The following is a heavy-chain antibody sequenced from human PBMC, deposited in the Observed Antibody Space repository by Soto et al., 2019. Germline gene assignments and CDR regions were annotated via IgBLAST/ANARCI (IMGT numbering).Heavy chain of an antibody. Sequence: SETLSLTCTVSGDSMNSYYWNWIRQPPGKGLEWIGYVYYSGSTNYNPSLKSRVTISVDTSKKQFSLRLISVTAADTAVYYCARGKYYDSSGYSAGNYWGQGTLVTVSS. J-gene: IGHJ4*02. CDR1: GDSMNSYY. D-gene: IGHD3-22*01. CDR2: VYYSGST. CDR3: ARGKYYDSSGYSAGNY. V-gene: IGHV4-59*01.